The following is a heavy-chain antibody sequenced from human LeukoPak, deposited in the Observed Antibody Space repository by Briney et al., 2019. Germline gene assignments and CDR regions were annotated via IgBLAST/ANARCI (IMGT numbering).Heavy chain of an antibody. Sequence: PSETLSLTCSVSGGSISSSSYYWGWIRQPPGKGLEWIGSIYYSGSTYYNPSLKSRVTISVDTSKNQFSLKLSSVTAADTAVYYCARGIVVVPAAMRKWGWFDPWGQGTLVTVSS. CDR3: ARGIVVVPAAMRKWGWFDP. V-gene: IGHV4-39*07. CDR1: GGSISSSSYY. J-gene: IGHJ5*02. CDR2: IYYSGST. D-gene: IGHD2-2*01.